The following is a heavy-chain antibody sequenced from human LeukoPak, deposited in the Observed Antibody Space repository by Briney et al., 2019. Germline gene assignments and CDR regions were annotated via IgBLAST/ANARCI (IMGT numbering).Heavy chain of an antibody. V-gene: IGHV4-34*01. CDR1: GGSFSGYY. D-gene: IGHD3-16*02. Sequence: SETLSLTCAVYGGSFSGYYWSWIRQPPGKGLEWIGEINHSGSTNYNPSLKSRVTISVDTSKNQFSLKLSSVTAADTAVYYCARDRRYFDLWGRGTLVTVSS. CDR3: ARDRRYFDL. J-gene: IGHJ2*01. CDR2: INHSGST.